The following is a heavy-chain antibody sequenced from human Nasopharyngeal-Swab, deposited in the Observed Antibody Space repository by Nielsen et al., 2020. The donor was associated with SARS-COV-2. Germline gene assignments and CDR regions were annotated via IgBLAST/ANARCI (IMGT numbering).Heavy chain of an antibody. CDR1: GSTFSKYG. D-gene: IGHD3-10*01. CDR2: IWYDGSNK. Sequence: GGSLRLSCVASGSTFSKYGMHWVRQAPGKGLEWVAVIWYDGSNKLYADSVKGRFTISRDNTKNTLYVHMCSLRAEDTAVYYCAREWFGESLYSYHGMDVWGRGTTVTVSS. CDR3: AREWFGESLYSYHGMDV. J-gene: IGHJ6*02. V-gene: IGHV3-33*01.